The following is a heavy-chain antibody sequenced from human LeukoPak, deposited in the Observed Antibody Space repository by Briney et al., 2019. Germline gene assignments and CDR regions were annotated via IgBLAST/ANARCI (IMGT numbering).Heavy chain of an antibody. Sequence: SVKVSCKASGGTFSSYAISWVRQAPGQGLEWMGGIIPIFGTANYPQKFQGRVTITADKSTSTAYMELSSLRSADTAVYYCARDLVMTAYCGGDCYLDAFDIWGQGTMVTVSS. D-gene: IGHD2-21*02. V-gene: IGHV1-69*06. CDR1: GGTFSSYA. J-gene: IGHJ3*02. CDR2: IIPIFGTA. CDR3: ARDLVMTAYCGGDCYLDAFDI.